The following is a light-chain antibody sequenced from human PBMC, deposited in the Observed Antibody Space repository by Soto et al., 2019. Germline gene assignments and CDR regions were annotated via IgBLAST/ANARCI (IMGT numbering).Light chain of an antibody. V-gene: IGKV3-20*01. CDR3: QQYAPSRKT. CDR1: QSVSSSY. CDR2: GAS. Sequence: EIVLTQSPGTLSLSPGERATLSCRASQSVSSSYLAWYQQKPGQAPRLLIYGASSRATGIPDRFSGSGSGTDFTLTISRLEPEDFAVYYCQQYAPSRKTFGQGTKVEIK. J-gene: IGKJ1*01.